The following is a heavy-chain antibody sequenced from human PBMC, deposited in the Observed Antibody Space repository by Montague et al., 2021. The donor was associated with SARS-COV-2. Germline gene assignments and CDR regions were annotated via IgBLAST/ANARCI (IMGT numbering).Heavy chain of an antibody. CDR3: ARHGGNDAFDI. J-gene: IGHJ3*02. CDR1: GGSIGAYY. CDR2: IDNSGST. Sequence: SETLSLTYTASGGSIGAYYWSWIRQPPGKGPEWIGYIDNSGSTNHNPSLESRVTMSVDTSKNQFSLKLNSVTAADTAVYYCARHGGNDAFDIWGRGTMVTVSS. V-gene: IGHV4-59*01. D-gene: IGHD4-23*01.